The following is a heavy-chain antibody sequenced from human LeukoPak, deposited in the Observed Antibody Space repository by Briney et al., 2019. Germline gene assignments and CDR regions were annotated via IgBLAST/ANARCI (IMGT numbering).Heavy chain of an antibody. CDR1: GFTFSGSA. V-gene: IGHV3-23*01. D-gene: IGHD6-13*01. CDR2: ISGSGGST. J-gene: IGHJ3*02. Sequence: GGSLRLSCAASGFTFSGSAMHWVRQAPGKGLEWVSAISGSGGSTYYADSVKGRFTISRDNSKNTLYLQMNSLRAEDTAVYYCAKVSSKDSSSWYGAFDIWGQGTMVTVSS. CDR3: AKVSSKDSSSWYGAFDI.